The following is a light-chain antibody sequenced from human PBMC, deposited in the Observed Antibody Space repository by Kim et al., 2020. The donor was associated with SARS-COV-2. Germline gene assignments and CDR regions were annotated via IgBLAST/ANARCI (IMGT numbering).Light chain of an antibody. J-gene: IGLJ3*02. Sequence: SYELTQPSSVSMSPGQTARITCSGDVLAKKYARWFQQKPGQAPVVVIYKDSERPSGIPERFSGSSSGTTVTLTISGAQVEDEADYYCYSAADNITVFGGGTKLTVL. CDR3: YSAADNITV. CDR2: KDS. CDR1: VLAKKY. V-gene: IGLV3-27*01.